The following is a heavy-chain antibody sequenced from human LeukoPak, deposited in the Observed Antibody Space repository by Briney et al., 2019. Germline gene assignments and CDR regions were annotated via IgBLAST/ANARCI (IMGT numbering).Heavy chain of an antibody. D-gene: IGHD2-21*02. V-gene: IGHV3-30*01. CDR1: GFTFSSYA. CDR2: ISYDGSNK. Sequence: GGSLRLSCAASGFTFSSYAMHWVRQAPGKGLEWVAVISYDGSNKYYADSVKGRFTISRDNSKNTLYLQMNSLRAEDTAVYYCARDKGDYYFDYWGQGTLVTVSS. CDR3: ARDKGDYYFDY. J-gene: IGHJ4*02.